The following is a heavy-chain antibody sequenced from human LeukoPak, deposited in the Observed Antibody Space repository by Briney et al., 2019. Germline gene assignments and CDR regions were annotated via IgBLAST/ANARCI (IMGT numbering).Heavy chain of an antibody. CDR1: GGSFSGYY. D-gene: IGHD7-27*01. CDR3: ASLPRVEANWYYYYGMDV. Sequence: SETLSLTCAVSGGSFSGYYWSWIRQPPGKGLEWIGEINHSGSTNYNPSLKSRVTISVDTSKNQFSLKLSSVTAADTAVYYCASLPRVEANWYYYYGMDVWGQGTTVTVSS. V-gene: IGHV4-34*01. J-gene: IGHJ6*02. CDR2: INHSGST.